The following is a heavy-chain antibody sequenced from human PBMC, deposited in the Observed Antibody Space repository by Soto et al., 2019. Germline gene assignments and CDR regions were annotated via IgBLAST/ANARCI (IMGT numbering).Heavy chain of an antibody. D-gene: IGHD6-6*01. Sequence: QVTLKESGPVLVKPTETLTLTCTVSGFSLSNARMGVSWIRQPPGKALEWLAHIFSNDEKSYSPTLKSRLTINKDTSKSQVVLTMTNMDPVDTATYYCARRRQLANYYGYGMVVWGQGTTVTAS. CDR1: GFSLSNARMG. J-gene: IGHJ6*02. CDR2: IFSNDEK. CDR3: ARRRQLANYYGYGMVV. V-gene: IGHV2-26*01.